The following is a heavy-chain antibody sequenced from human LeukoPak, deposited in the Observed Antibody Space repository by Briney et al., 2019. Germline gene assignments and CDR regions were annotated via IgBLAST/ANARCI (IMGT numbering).Heavy chain of an antibody. CDR1: GFTFSTYA. CDR2: ISGSGSNT. D-gene: IGHD3-10*01. CDR3: AREGYYGSGSPPSLYFDY. Sequence: GGSLRLSCAASGFTFSTYAVTWVRQAPGKGLEWVSAISGSGSNTYYADSVKGRFTISRDNSRSTLYLQMNSLRPEDTAIYYCAREGYYGSGSPPSLYFDYWGQGTLVTVSS. V-gene: IGHV3-23*01. J-gene: IGHJ4*02.